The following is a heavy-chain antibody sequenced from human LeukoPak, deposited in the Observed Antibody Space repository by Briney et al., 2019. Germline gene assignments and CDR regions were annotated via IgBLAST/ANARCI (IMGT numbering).Heavy chain of an antibody. Sequence: GGSLRLSCVASGFSVSSYGMSWVRQAPGKAPEWVSLLYSNGGTYYADPVKGRFIISRDNSKNTLYLQMNNLRVEDTAAYHCVRDRAEGRAWVEFDPWGQGTVVTVSS. V-gene: IGHV3-66*03. CDR1: GFSVSSYG. CDR3: VRDRAEGRAWVEFDP. CDR2: LYSNGGT. J-gene: IGHJ5*02.